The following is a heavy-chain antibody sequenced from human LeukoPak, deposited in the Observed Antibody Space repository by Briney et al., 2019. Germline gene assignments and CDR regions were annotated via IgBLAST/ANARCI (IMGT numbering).Heavy chain of an antibody. Sequence: GGSLRLSCAASGFTFSTPGMTWVRQAPGKGLDWVSIISGSGGTPYYTDSVKGGFTISRDNSKNTLYLQMNSLRAEDTAVYYCAKTRGISISGVVPLCDYWGQGTLVTVSS. J-gene: IGHJ4*02. V-gene: IGHV3-23*01. CDR2: ISGSGGTP. CDR3: AKTRGISISGVVPLCDY. CDR1: GFTFSTPG. D-gene: IGHD3-3*01.